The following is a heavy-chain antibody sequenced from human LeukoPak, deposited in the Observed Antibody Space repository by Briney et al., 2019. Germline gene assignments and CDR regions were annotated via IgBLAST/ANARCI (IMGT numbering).Heavy chain of an antibody. CDR2: INHSGST. J-gene: IGHJ4*02. V-gene: IGHV4-34*01. CDR3: ASSIAAAGSLDY. Sequence: SETLSLTCAVYGGSFSGYYWSWIRQPPGKWLEWIGEINHSGSTNYNPSLKSRVTISVDTSKNQFSLKLSSVTAADTAVYYCASSIAAAGSLDYWGQGTLVTVSS. CDR1: GGSFSGYY. D-gene: IGHD6-13*01.